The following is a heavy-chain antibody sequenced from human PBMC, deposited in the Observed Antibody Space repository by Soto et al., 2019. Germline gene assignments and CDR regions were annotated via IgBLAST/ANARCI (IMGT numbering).Heavy chain of an antibody. J-gene: IGHJ4*02. CDR2: ISSASSET. V-gene: IGHV3-21*01. CDR3: ARVAY. Sequence: PVGSLRLSCEASGFTFSRFSMNWVRQVPVKGLEWVASISSASSETWYADSVKGRFIISRDNAQNSLFLQMNTLRPEDSAIYYCARVAYWGPGTQVTVSS. CDR1: GFTFSRFS.